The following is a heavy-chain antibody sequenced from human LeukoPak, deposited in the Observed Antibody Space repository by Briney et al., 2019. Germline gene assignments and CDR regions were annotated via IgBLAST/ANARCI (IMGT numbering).Heavy chain of an antibody. D-gene: IGHD3-10*01. CDR2: ISSSSSYI. J-gene: IGHJ4*02. Sequence: GGSLRLSCAASGFTFSSYSMNWVRQAPGKGLEWVSSISSSSSYIYYADSVKGRFTISRDNAKNSLYLQMNSLRAEDTAVYYCARANYYGSGSYHYFDYWGQGTLVTVSS. V-gene: IGHV3-21*01. CDR1: GFTFSSYS. CDR3: ARANYYGSGSYHYFDY.